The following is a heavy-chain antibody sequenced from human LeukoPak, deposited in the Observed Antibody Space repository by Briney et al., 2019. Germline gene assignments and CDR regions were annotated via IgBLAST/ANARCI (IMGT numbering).Heavy chain of an antibody. D-gene: IGHD2-2*01. V-gene: IGHV3-64D*06. CDR2: ISSNGGST. J-gene: IGHJ4*02. CDR3: VKDGGVVVVPFDY. Sequence: GGSLRLSCSASGFTFSSYAMHWVRQAPGKGLEYVSAISSNGGSTYYADPVKGRFTISRDNSKNTLYLQMSSLRAEDTAVYYCVKDGGVVVVPFDYWGQGTLVTVSS. CDR1: GFTFSSYA.